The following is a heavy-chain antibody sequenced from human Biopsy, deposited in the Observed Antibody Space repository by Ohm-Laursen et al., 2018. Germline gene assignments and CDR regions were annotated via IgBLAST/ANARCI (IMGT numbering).Heavy chain of an antibody. D-gene: IGHD2-2*01. J-gene: IGHJ5*02. CDR3: ARRYCSSTSCSPPYYYWFDP. CDR2: IIPIFETI. V-gene: IGHV1-69*13. CDR1: GGTFSSYA. Sequence: GASVKVSCKPSGGTFSSYAMSWVRQAPGQGPEWMGGIIPIFETIDYAPKFQDRVTITADESTRTAYMEMSSLKSEDTAVYYCARRYCSSTSCSPPYYYWFDPWGQGTLVTVSS.